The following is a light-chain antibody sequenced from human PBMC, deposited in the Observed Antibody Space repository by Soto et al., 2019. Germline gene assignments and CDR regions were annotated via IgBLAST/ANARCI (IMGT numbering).Light chain of an antibody. V-gene: IGLV2-23*02. J-gene: IGLJ1*01. CDR1: SSDVGSYNL. CDR2: EVS. Sequence: QSALTQAASVSGSPGQSITISCTGTSSDVGSYNLVSRYQQHPGKAPKLMIYEVSKRPSGVSNRFSGSKSGNTASLTISGLQAEDEADYYCCSYAGSRTPLIFGTGTKLTVL. CDR3: CSYAGSRTPLI.